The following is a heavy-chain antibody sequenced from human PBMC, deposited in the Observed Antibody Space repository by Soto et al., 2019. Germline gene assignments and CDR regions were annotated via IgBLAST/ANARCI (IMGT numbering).Heavy chain of an antibody. D-gene: IGHD4-17*01. CDR1: GVSISSSTKY. CDR3: AKHIGNYGDWAFDY. CDR2: IYSSGRT. V-gene: IGHV4-39*01. Sequence: SETLSLTCTVSGVSISSSTKYWAWIRQPPGKGQERLASIYSSGRTYYNPPLKSRLTISVDMSKNLVSLDLSTMTAAVAAVYFCAKHIGNYGDWAFDYWGQGTLVTVSS. J-gene: IGHJ4*02.